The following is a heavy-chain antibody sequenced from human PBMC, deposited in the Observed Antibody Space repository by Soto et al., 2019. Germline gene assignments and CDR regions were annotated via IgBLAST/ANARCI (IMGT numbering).Heavy chain of an antibody. J-gene: IGHJ2*01. CDR1: GGSISGGVHS. CDR2: IFDSGST. Sequence: QVQLQESGPGLVKPSETLSLTCTVSGGSISGGVHSWSWIRQPPGKGLEWIGHIFDSGSTYYNPSLKSRLTISVDTSQNQVALRLSSVTAADTAVYYCAREIMPLTNDLYFDLWVRGTLVT. CDR3: AREIMPLTNDLYFDL. D-gene: IGHD2-8*01. V-gene: IGHV4-30-4*01.